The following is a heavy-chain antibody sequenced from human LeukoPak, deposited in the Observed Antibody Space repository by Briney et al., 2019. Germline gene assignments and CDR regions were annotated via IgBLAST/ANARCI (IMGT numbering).Heavy chain of an antibody. CDR1: GFTFDDYG. CDR3: ARSVAASRDY. Sequence: GSLSLSCAASGFTFDDYGMSWVRQAPGKGLEWVSGINWNGGSTCYADSVKGRFTISRDNAKNSLYLQMNSLRAEDTALYYCARSVAASRDYWGQGTLVTVSS. CDR2: INWNGGST. J-gene: IGHJ4*02. D-gene: IGHD2-15*01. V-gene: IGHV3-20*04.